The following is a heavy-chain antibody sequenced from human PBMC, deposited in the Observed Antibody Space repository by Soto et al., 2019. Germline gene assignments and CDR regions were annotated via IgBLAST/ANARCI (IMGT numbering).Heavy chain of an antibody. J-gene: IGHJ4*02. CDR3: AADPYYYDSSDYYSFDQ. CDR1: GFNFRTTA. V-gene: IGHV1-58*01. D-gene: IGHD3-22*01. CDR2: IVVGSGNT. Sequence: ASVKVSCKASGFNFRTTAVQWVRQARGQRLEWIGWIVVGSGNTNYAQNFQERVTITRDMSTSTAYLDVSRLRSEDTAVYYCAADPYYYDSSDYYSFDQWGQGTLVTVSS.